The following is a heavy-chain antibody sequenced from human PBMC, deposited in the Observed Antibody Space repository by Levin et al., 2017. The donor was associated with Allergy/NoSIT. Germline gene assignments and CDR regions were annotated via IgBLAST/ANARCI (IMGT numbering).Heavy chain of an antibody. D-gene: IGHD6-19*01. Sequence: PVASVKVSCKASGYTFRVYGIIWVRQAPGEGLEWLGWISPNNGHTKVSHKAQGRVTMTTDASTTTAYLDIRSLTSDDTAVYYCARDLGTGWYDNAFEIWGQGTLVSVSS. CDR2: ISPNNGHT. J-gene: IGHJ3*02. CDR3: ARDLGTGWYDNAFEI. V-gene: IGHV1-18*01. CDR1: GYTFRVYG.